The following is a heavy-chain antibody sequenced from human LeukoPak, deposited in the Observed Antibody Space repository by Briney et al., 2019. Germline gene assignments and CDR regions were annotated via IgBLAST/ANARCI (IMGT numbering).Heavy chain of an antibody. D-gene: IGHD6-25*01. CDR1: GFSFSFSN. CDR2: ISSTNGHT. Sequence: GGSLRLSCAASGFSFSFSNMNWVRQAPGKGLEWVSYISSTNGHTYYADSVNGRFTISRDTAKNSLYLQMNSLRVEDTAIYFCARGRGAAGLQTIHWFDPWGQGTLVTVSS. CDR3: ARGRGAAGLQTIHWFDP. V-gene: IGHV3-21*03. J-gene: IGHJ5*02.